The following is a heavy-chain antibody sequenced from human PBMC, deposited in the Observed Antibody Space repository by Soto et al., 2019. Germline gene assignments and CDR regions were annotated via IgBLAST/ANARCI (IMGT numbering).Heavy chain of an antibody. Sequence: QVQLVQSGAEVKKPGASVKVCCKASGYTFTGYYMHWVRQAPGQGLEWMGWINPNSGGTNYAQKFQGWVTMTRDTSISTAYMELSRLRSDDTAVYYCATGIEGSGPPYYYMDVWGKGTTVTVSS. J-gene: IGHJ6*03. CDR2: INPNSGGT. V-gene: IGHV1-2*04. CDR3: ATGIEGSGPPYYYMDV. CDR1: GYTFTGYY. D-gene: IGHD3-3*01.